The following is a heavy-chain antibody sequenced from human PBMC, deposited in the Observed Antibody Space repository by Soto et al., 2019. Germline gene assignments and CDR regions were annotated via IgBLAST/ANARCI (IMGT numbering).Heavy chain of an antibody. V-gene: IGHV4-39*07. CDR1: GGSISSSSYY. J-gene: IGHJ5*02. D-gene: IGHD3-10*01. CDR2: IYYSGST. CDR3: VRDVHPLGWFDP. Sequence: SETLSLTCTVSGGSISSSSYYWGWIRQPPGKGLEWIGSIYYSGSTYYNPSLKSRVTISIDTSKNQFSLRLSSVTAADTAVYYCVRDVHPLGWFDPWGQGTLVTVSS.